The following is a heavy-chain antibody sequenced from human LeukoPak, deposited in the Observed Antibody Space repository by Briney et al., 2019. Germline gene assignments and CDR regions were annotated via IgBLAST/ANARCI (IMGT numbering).Heavy chain of an antibody. J-gene: IGHJ4*02. D-gene: IGHD5-12*01. CDR2: IWYDGSNK. Sequence: GGSLRLSCAASGFTFSSYGMHWVRQAPGKGLECVAVIWYDGSNKYYADSVKGRFTISRDNSKNTLYLQMNSLRAEDTAVYYCAKGGYSGYEWGSYFDYWGQGTLVTVSS. CDR1: GFTFSSYG. V-gene: IGHV3-33*06. CDR3: AKGGYSGYEWGSYFDY.